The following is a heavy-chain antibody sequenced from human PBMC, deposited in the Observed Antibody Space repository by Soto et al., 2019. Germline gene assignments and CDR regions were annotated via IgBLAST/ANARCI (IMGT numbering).Heavy chain of an antibody. V-gene: IGHV4-39*01. CDR3: ARHSYYDFWSGYYSPFDY. CDR1: GGSISSSSYY. Sequence: SETLSLTCTVSGGSISSSSYYWGWIRQPPGKGLEWIGSIYYSGSTYYNPSLKSRVTISVDTSKNQFSLKLSSVTAADTAVYYCARHSYYDFWSGYYSPFDYWGQGTLVTVSS. CDR2: IYYSGST. J-gene: IGHJ4*02. D-gene: IGHD3-3*01.